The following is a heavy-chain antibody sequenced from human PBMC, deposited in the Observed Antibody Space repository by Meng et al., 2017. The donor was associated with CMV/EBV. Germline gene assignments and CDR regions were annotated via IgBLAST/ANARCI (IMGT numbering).Heavy chain of an antibody. J-gene: IGHJ4*02. CDR2: ISSSSSTI. D-gene: IGHD6-19*01. CDR3: ARDFVLGPWLAPLDR. CDR1: GFTFCRYN. V-gene: IGHV3-48*04. Sequence: GESLKISCATSGFTFCRYNMNWVRQAPGKGLEGISYISSSSSTIYYADSVKGRFTISRDNARNSLHLQMDSLTAEDTAVYYCARDFVLGPWLAPLDRWGQGTLVTVSS.